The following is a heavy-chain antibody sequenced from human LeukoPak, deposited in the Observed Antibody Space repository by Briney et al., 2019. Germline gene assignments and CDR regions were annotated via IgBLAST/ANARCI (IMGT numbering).Heavy chain of an antibody. J-gene: IGHJ3*02. V-gene: IGHV3-9*01. CDR2: ISWNSGSI. D-gene: IGHD3-10*01. CDR3: AKGVRITMVRGAFDI. CDR1: GFTFDDYA. Sequence: GRSLRLSCAASGFTFDDYAMHWVRQAPGKGLEWVSGISWNSGSIGYADSVKGRFTISRDNAKNSLYLQMNSLRAEDTALYYCAKGVRITMVRGAFDIWGQGTMVTVSS.